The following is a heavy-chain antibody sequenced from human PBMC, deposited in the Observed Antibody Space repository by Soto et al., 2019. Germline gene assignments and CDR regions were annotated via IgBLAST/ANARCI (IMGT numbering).Heavy chain of an antibody. J-gene: IGHJ4*02. Sequence: EVQLVDSGGDLVQPGGSLRLSCVASGFILSDHYMDWVRQPPGKGLEWVCRSTDRATNYVTEYAASVKGRFTISRDDSKNSLYLHMNSLRIEDTAVYYCVRGHWGFDLWGQGTLVTVSS. D-gene: IGHD3-16*01. CDR3: VRGHWGFDL. CDR2: STDRATNYVT. CDR1: GFILSDHY. V-gene: IGHV3-72*01.